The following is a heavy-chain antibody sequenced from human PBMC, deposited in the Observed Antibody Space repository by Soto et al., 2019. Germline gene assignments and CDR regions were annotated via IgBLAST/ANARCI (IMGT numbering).Heavy chain of an antibody. CDR3: AVDPVGTGSY. CDR2: ARDRSNSYTT. Sequence: EVQVVESGGGMVQPGGSLRLSCAASGFTFSDHSIDWVRQTPGKGLEWVGRARDRSNSYTTEYAASVKGRFTFSRDDSKNSLYLQMNSLKTEDTAVYYCAVDPVGTGSYWGQGTLVTVSS. D-gene: IGHD5-12*01. CDR1: GFTFSDHS. J-gene: IGHJ4*02. V-gene: IGHV3-72*01.